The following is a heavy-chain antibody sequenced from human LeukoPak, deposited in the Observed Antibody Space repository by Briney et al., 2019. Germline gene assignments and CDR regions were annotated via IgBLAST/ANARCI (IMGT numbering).Heavy chain of an antibody. D-gene: IGHD3-10*01. J-gene: IGHJ6*04. CDR1: GFTFSSYG. CDR2: ISGGGGST. CDR3: AKAGYYYGSGRNYYYGMDV. V-gene: IGHV3-23*01. Sequence: GRSLRLSCAASGFTFSSYGMHWVRQAPGKGLEWVSAISGGGGSTYYADSVKGHFTVSRDNSKNTLYLQMNSLRAEDTAVYYCAKAGYYYGSGRNYYYGMDVWGKGTTVTVSS.